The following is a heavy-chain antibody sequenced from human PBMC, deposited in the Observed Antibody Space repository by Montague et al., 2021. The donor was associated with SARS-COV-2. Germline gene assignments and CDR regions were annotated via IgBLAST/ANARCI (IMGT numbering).Heavy chain of an antibody. V-gene: IGHV4-39*01. CDR1: GGSISSGSYY. J-gene: IGHJ4*02. CDR2: IYYSGST. CDR3: AGHGSSGSFDWFDD. D-gene: IGHD3-9*01. Sequence: SETLSLTCTVSGGSISSGSYYWGWIRQPPGKGLEWIGSIYYSGSTXYNPSLESRVTISVDTSKNQFSLKLSSVTAADTAVYYCAGHGSSGSFDWFDDWGQGTLVTVSS.